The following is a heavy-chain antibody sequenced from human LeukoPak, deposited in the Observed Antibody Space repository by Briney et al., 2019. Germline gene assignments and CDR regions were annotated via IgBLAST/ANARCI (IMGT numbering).Heavy chain of an antibody. Sequence: NPSETLSLTCTVSGGSISSYYWSSIRQPPGNGLEWIGYIYYSGITNYNPSLKSRVTMSVDTSKNQFSLNLSSVTAADTAVYYCARDSRYCNSISCYGRPGYYGLDVWGQGTTVTVSS. J-gene: IGHJ6*02. CDR2: IYYSGIT. CDR1: GGSISSYY. V-gene: IGHV4-59*01. CDR3: ARDSRYCNSISCYGRPGYYGLDV. D-gene: IGHD2-2*01.